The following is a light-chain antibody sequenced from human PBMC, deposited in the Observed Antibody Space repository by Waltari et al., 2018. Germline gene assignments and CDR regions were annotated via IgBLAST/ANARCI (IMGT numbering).Light chain of an antibody. Sequence: DIVMTQSPDWLAVSLGERATINCNSSQSVLYNSNNKNYLTWYQQKPGQPPKLLIYWASTRESGVPDRFSGSGSGTDFTLTISSLQAEDVAVYYCQQYSSPPFTFGPGTKVDI. J-gene: IGKJ3*01. V-gene: IGKV4-1*01. CDR2: WAS. CDR1: QSVLYNSNNKNY. CDR3: QQYSSPPFT.